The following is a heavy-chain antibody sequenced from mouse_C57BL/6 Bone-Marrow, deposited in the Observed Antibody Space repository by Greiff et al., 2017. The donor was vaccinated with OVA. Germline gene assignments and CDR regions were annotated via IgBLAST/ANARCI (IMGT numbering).Heavy chain of an antibody. D-gene: IGHD2-4*01. CDR3: ARQGGDYERYWYFDV. CDR1: GYTFTSYW. J-gene: IGHJ1*03. Sequence: QVQLQQPGAELVKPGASVKLSCKASGYTFTSYWMQWVKQRPGQGLEWIGELDPSDSYTNYNQKFKGKATLTVDTSSSTAYMQLSSLTSEDSAVYYCARQGGDYERYWYFDVWGTGTTVTVSS. CDR2: LDPSDSYT. V-gene: IGHV1-50*01.